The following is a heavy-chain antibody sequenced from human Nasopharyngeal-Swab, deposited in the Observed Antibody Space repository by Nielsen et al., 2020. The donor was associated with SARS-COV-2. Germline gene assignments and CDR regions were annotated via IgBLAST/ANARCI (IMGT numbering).Heavy chain of an antibody. Sequence: GGSLRLSCAASGFTFSSYGMHWVRQAPGKGLEWVAVISYDGSNKYYADSVKGRFTISRDNSKNPLYLQMNSLRAEDTAVYYCAKGGGTTGTVGLDIWGQGTMVTVSS. CDR1: GFTFSSYG. CDR3: AKGGGTTGTVGLDI. V-gene: IGHV3-30*18. D-gene: IGHD1-1*01. J-gene: IGHJ3*02. CDR2: ISYDGSNK.